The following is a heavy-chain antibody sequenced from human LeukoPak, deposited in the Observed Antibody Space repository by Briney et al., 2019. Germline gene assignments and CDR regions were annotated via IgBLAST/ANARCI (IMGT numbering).Heavy chain of an antibody. D-gene: IGHD3-10*01. Sequence: ASVKVSCKASGYTFTGYYMHWVRQAPGQGLEWMGWINPNSGGTNYAQKFQGRVTMTRDTSISTAYMELSRLRSDDTAVYYCARGLYYGSGSYIGDAFDIWGQGTMVTVSS. CDR1: GYTFTGYY. J-gene: IGHJ3*02. CDR2: INPNSGGT. CDR3: ARGLYYGSGSYIGDAFDI. V-gene: IGHV1-2*02.